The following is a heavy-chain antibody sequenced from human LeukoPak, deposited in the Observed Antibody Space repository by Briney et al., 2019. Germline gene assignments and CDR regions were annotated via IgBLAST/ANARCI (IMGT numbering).Heavy chain of an antibody. CDR1: GGSISSGDYY. CDR2: IYYSGST. J-gene: IGHJ4*02. CDR3: ARGSQDDFWSGYQVLDY. V-gene: IGHV4-61*08. Sequence: SQTLSLTCTVSGGSISSGDYYWSWIRQPPGKGLEWIGYIYYSGSTNYNPSLKSRVTISVDTSKNQFSLKLSSVTAADTAVYYCARGSQDDFWSGYQVLDYWGQGTLVTVSS. D-gene: IGHD3-3*01.